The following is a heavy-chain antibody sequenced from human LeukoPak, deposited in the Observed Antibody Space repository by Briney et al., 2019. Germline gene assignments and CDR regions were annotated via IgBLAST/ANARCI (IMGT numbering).Heavy chain of an antibody. CDR2: ISAYNGNT. CDR3: ASAYYYDSSGYSVY. V-gene: IGHV1-18*01. Sequence: ASVKVSCKASGYTFTSYGISLVRQAPGQGLEWMGWISAYNGNTNYAQKLQGRVTMTTDTSTSTAYMEMRRLRSDDTAVYYCASAYYYDSSGYSVYWGQGTLVTVSS. D-gene: IGHD3-22*01. CDR1: GYTFTSYG. J-gene: IGHJ4*02.